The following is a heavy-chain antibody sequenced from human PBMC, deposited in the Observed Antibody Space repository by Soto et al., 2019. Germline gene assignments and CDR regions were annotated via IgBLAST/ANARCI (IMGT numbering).Heavy chain of an antibody. Sequence: GESLKISCKGSGYSFTSYWISWVRQMPGKGLEWMGRIDPSDSYTNYSPSFQGHVTISADKSISTAYLQWSSLKASDTAMYYCARQNPFWSVYYTHSTLSGYYSGMDVWGQGIMVTVSS. CDR1: GYSFTSYW. D-gene: IGHD3-3*01. CDR3: ARQNPFWSVYYTHSTLSGYYSGMDV. CDR2: IDPSDSYT. V-gene: IGHV5-10-1*01. J-gene: IGHJ6*02.